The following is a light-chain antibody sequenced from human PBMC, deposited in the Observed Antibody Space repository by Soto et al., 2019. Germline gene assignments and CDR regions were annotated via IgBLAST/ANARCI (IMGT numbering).Light chain of an antibody. CDR3: QQVKSYPRT. J-gene: IGKJ4*01. CDR1: QAITNN. CDR2: EES. Sequence: NRLTQSPSSLSASVEDRVTITCRASQAITNNLAWYQQKPGNPPRLLIYEESTLHSGVPSRFSGRKVGTQFILTIDSLQPEDFATYYCQQVKSYPRTFGGGTKVDVK. V-gene: IGKV1-9*01.